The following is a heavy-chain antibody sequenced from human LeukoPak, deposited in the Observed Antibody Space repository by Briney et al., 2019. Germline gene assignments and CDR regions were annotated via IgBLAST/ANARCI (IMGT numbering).Heavy chain of an antibody. J-gene: IGHJ4*02. CDR1: GGSISSYY. Sequence: PSETLSLTCTVSGGSISSYYWSWIRQPPGKGLEWIGYIYYSGSTNYNPSLKSRVTISVDTSKNQFSLKLSSVTAADTAVYYCARQGPGTQIYCSGGSCYSEGWDFDYWGQGTLVTVSS. V-gene: IGHV4-59*08. CDR2: IYYSGST. D-gene: IGHD2-15*01. CDR3: ARQGPGTQIYCSGGSCYSEGWDFDY.